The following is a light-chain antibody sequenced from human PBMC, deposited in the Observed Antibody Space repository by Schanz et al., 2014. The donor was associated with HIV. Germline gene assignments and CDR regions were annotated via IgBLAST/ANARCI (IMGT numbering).Light chain of an antibody. Sequence: QSVLTQPPSVSGAPGQRVTISCTGSSSNIGAGHDVHWYQQLPGTAPKLLIYDNINRPSGVPDRFSGSKSGASASLAITGLQAEDEADYYCQSYDSSLRESIFGGGTELTVL. CDR2: DNI. J-gene: IGLJ2*01. V-gene: IGLV1-40*01. CDR3: QSYDSSLRESI. CDR1: SSNIGAGHD.